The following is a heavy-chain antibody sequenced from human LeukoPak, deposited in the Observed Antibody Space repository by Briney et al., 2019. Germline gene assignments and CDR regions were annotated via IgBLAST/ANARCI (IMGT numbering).Heavy chain of an antibody. CDR3: ARGLYNSYYYYMDV. CDR2: IRYDGSNK. CDR1: GFTFSSYG. Sequence: GGSLRLSCAASGFTFSSYGMHWVRQAPGKGLEWVAFIRYDGSNKYYADSVKGRFTISRDNAKNSLYLQMNSLRAEDTAVYYCARGLYNSYYYYMDVWGKGTTVTVSS. V-gene: IGHV3-30*02. J-gene: IGHJ6*03. D-gene: IGHD1-1*01.